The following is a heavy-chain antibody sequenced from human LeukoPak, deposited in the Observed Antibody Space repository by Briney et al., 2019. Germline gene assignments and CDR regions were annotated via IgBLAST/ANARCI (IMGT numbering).Heavy chain of an antibody. J-gene: IGHJ5*02. V-gene: IGHV1-46*01. CDR1: GYTFTCYY. D-gene: IGHD3/OR15-3a*01. Sequence: ASVKVSCKASGYTFTCYYMHWVRQAPGQGLEWMGIINPSGGSTSYAQKFQGRVTMTRDTSTSTAYMELSRLRSDDTAVYYCARVPVVLPGTGVYIKGAYNWFDPWGQGTLVTVSS. CDR3: ARVPVVLPGTGVYIKGAYNWFDP. CDR2: INPSGGST.